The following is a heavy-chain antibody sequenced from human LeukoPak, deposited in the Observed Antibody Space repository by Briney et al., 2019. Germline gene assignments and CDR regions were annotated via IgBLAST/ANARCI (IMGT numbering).Heavy chain of an antibody. D-gene: IGHD6-19*01. J-gene: IGHJ3*02. CDR2: IYYSGST. CDR1: GGSISSSSYY. CDR3: ARGPRSSWDLASPDAFDI. V-gene: IGHV4-39*07. Sequence: SETLSLTCTVSGGSISSSSYYWGWIRQPPGKGLEWIGSIYYSGSTYYNPSLKSRVTISVDTSKNQFSLKLSSVTAADTAVYYCARGPRSSWDLASPDAFDIWGQGTMVTVSS.